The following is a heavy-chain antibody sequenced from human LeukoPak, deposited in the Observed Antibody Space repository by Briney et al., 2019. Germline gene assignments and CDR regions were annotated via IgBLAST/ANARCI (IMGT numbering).Heavy chain of an antibody. D-gene: IGHD6-13*01. CDR1: GGSISSYY. Sequence: SETLSLTCTVSGGSISSYYWSWIRQPPGKGLEWIGEIYHSGSTNYNPSLKSRVTISVDKSKNQFSLKLSSVTAADTAVYYCARGAGSSWYYFDYWGQGTLVTVSS. CDR3: ARGAGSSWYYFDY. CDR2: IYHSGST. J-gene: IGHJ4*02. V-gene: IGHV4-59*12.